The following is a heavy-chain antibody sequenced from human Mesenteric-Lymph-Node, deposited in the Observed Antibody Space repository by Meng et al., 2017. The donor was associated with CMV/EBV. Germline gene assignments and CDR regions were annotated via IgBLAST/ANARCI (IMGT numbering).Heavy chain of an antibody. D-gene: IGHD3/OR15-3a*01. CDR3: AREGLSLDAFDM. CDR2: ISSSGSTI. J-gene: IGHJ3*02. CDR1: GFTVSSTY. Sequence: LTCAVSGFTVSSTYMSWVRQAPGKGLEWVSYISSSGSTIHYADSVKGRFTISRDNAKDSLFLEMNSLRADDTALYYCAREGLSLDAFDMWGQGTMVTVSS. V-gene: IGHV3-11*04.